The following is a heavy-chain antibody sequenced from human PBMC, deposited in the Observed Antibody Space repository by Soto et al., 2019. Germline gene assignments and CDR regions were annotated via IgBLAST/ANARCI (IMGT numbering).Heavy chain of an antibody. Sequence: QAQLLQSGAEMKKPGASVKVSCKASGYTFINYFIHWVRQAPGQGLEWIGIVHPSRGTADYAQKFKGRVTLPTDMSTRTVYIDLSNLRSEDTAVYYCARTLIGNTVDLWGQGTTVIVAS. CDR3: ARTLIGNTVDL. CDR1: GYTFINYF. J-gene: IGHJ3*01. V-gene: IGHV1-46*01. CDR2: VHPSRGTA. D-gene: IGHD1-7*01.